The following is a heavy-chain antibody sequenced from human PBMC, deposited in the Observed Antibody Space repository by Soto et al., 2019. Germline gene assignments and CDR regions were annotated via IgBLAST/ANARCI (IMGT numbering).Heavy chain of an antibody. CDR3: AKGSWGSYRGLGYYGMDV. V-gene: IGHV3-23*01. D-gene: IGHD3-16*02. CDR1: GFTFSSYA. Sequence: GGSLRLSCAASGFTFSSYAMSWVRQAPGKGLEWVSAISGSGGSTYYADSVKGRFTISRDNSKNTLYLQMNSLRAEDTAVYYCAKGSWGSYRGLGYYGMDVWGQGTTVTVSS. J-gene: IGHJ6*02. CDR2: ISGSGGST.